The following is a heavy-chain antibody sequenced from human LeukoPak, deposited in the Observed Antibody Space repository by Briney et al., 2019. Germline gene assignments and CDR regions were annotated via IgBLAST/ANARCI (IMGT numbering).Heavy chain of an antibody. CDR2: IEGDGRIA. CDR1: GYTFSSCW. Sequence: GGFLRLSCAASGYTFSSCWLHWVRQVRGQGLVWVSHIEGDGRIAHYGDSVKGRFTISRDNAKNTVYLQMDSLRAEDTAVYYCARDSPRTGPWGQGILVIVSS. CDR3: ARDSPRTGP. D-gene: IGHD1-1*01. V-gene: IGHV3-74*01. J-gene: IGHJ5*02.